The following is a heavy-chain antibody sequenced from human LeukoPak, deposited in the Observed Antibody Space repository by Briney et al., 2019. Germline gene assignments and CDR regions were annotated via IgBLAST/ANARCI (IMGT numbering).Heavy chain of an antibody. CDR3: ARTLWFGESFHWFDP. Sequence: SGNVSCTASGGTFSRYVFSWVRESPGQGLEWWGGFIPILETANYAQKFQGRVTITADESTSTAYMELSSLRSEDTAIYYCARTLWFGESFHWFDPWGQGTLVTVSS. CDR2: FIPILETA. J-gene: IGHJ5*02. CDR1: GGTFSRYV. D-gene: IGHD3-10*01. V-gene: IGHV1-69*13.